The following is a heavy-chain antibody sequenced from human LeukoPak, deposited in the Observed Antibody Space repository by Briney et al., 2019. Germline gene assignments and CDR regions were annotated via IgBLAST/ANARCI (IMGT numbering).Heavy chain of an antibody. V-gene: IGHV4-59*08. CDR3: ARHYGP. J-gene: IGHJ5*02. Sequence: SETLSLTCVVSGGSLSTHHWSWIRQSPGRGLEWIGYISDSGSTNYNPSLKSRVTISVDTSKNQFSLKLNSVTAADTAVYYCARHYGPWGQGTLVTVSS. CDR2: ISDSGST. D-gene: IGHD3-10*01. CDR1: GGSLSTHH.